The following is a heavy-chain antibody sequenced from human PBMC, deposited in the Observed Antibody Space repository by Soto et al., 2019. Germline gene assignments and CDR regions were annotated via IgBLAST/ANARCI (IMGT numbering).Heavy chain of an antibody. J-gene: IGHJ3*02. CDR2: IYSGSST. Sequence: GGSLRLSCAASGFTVSSNYMSWVRQAPGKGLEWVSVIYSGSSTYYADAVKGRFTISRDNSKNTLYLQMNSLIAEDTAVYYCARCRYSSSWSAFDIWGQGTMVTVSS. V-gene: IGHV3-53*01. D-gene: IGHD6-13*01. CDR1: GFTVSSNY. CDR3: ARCRYSSSWSAFDI.